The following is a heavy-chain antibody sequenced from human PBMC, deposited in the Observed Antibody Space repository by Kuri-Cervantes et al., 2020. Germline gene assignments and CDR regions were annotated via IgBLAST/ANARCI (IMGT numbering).Heavy chain of an antibody. D-gene: IGHD1-26*01. Sequence: GGSLRLSCSASGFTFNSHPMTWVRQVSGKGLEWVSAIRGGNTYYTDSVKGRFTISRDNSRNTLYLQMNSLRAEDTAVYFCAKETDSGSYHDYWGQGTLVTVSS. CDR2: IRGGNT. CDR3: AKETDSGSYHDY. CDR1: GFTFNSHP. V-gene: IGHV3-23*01. J-gene: IGHJ4*02.